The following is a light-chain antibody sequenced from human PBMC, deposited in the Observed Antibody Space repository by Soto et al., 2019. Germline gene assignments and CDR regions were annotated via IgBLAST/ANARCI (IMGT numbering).Light chain of an antibody. V-gene: IGLV1-40*01. J-gene: IGLJ1*01. Sequence: VLTQPPSVTAAPGQKVTIPCTGSGSYSCAAYDVHWCQQLPGRAPKLLSYFNINRPSGVPDRFSGSNSGTSASLAITGLQAEDEADYYCQSYDSSLSGYVFGTGTKVTVL. CDR3: QSYDSSLSGYV. CDR1: GSYSCAAYD. CDR2: FNI.